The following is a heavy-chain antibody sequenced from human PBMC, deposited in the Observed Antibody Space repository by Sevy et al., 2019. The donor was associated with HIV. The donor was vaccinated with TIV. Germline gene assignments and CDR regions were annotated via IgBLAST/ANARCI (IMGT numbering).Heavy chain of an antibody. Sequence: GGSLRLSCVASGFSLNSYWMLWVRQAPGKGLEWVANINQDGSVNYYADSVKGRFTISRDNARNLVSLQMNILRVEDTAVYYCVRATSTADSFWGQGTLVTVSS. J-gene: IGHJ4*02. V-gene: IGHV3-7*01. D-gene: IGHD1-1*01. CDR3: VRATSTADSF. CDR2: INQDGSVN. CDR1: GFSLNSYW.